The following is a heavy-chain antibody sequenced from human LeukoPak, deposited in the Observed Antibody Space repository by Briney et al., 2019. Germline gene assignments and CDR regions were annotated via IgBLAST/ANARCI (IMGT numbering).Heavy chain of an antibody. CDR3: AKDRADVVPTMVLDY. CDR1: GFTFSSYW. D-gene: IGHD5-12*01. V-gene: IGHV3-74*01. J-gene: IGHJ4*02. CDR2: IASDGSST. Sequence: HAGGSLRLSCAASGFTFSSYWMNWVRQAPGKGLVWVSRIASDGSSTTYADSVKGRFSISRDNAKNTLSLQMDSLRAEDMAVYYCAKDRADVVPTMVLDYWGQGILVTVSS.